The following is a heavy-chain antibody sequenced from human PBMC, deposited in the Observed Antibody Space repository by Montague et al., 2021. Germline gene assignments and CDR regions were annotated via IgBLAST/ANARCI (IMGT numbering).Heavy chain of an antibody. Sequence: CAISGDSVSSNRVTWHWIRQSPSRGLERLGRTYYRSKWANDYALSVRSRITFNPDTSKNQFSLQLDSVTPEDTAVYYCVRQSVSGKFDYWGQGTRVTVSS. J-gene: IGHJ4*02. D-gene: IGHD6-19*01. CDR2: TYYRSKWAN. CDR1: GDSVSSNRVT. CDR3: VRQSVSGKFDY. V-gene: IGHV6-1*01.